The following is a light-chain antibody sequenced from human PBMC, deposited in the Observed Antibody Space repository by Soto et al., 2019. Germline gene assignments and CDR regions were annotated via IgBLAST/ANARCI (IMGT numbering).Light chain of an antibody. Sequence: DIQMTQSPSSGSASVGDRVTITFRASQDINSRLAWYHQKQGKAPKLLIYFAFNLESGVPSRFIGSGSGTDLTINITSLQPEDGETYDGQQADSLPRTFGGGTKVDIK. CDR2: FAF. CDR3: QQADSLPRT. V-gene: IGKV1-12*01. J-gene: IGKJ4*01. CDR1: QDINSR.